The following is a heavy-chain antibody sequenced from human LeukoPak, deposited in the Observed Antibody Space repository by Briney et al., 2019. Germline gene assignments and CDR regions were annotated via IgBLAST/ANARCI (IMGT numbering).Heavy chain of an antibody. CDR3: ARDRHYDFWSGNYYYYMDV. CDR1: GYTFTSYD. V-gene: IGHV1-8*01. D-gene: IGHD3-3*01. CDR2: MNPNSGNT. Sequence: ASVKVSCKASGYTFTSYDINWVRQATGQGLEWMGWMNPNSGNTGYAQKFQGRVTMTTDTSTSTAYMELRSLRSDDTAVYYCARDRHYDFWSGNYYYYMDVWGQGTLVTVSS. J-gene: IGHJ6*03.